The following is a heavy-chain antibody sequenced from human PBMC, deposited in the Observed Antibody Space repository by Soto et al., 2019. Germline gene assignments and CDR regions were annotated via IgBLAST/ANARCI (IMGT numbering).Heavy chain of an antibody. D-gene: IGHD6-6*01. CDR2: IDPSDSYT. J-gene: IGHJ6*02. CDR3: AARPPSYGMDV. CDR1: GYSFTSYW. Sequence: GESLKISCKGSGYSFTSYWISWVRQMPGKGLEWMGRIDPSDSYTNCSPSFQGRVTISADKSISTAYLQWSSLKASDTAMYYCAARPPSYGMDVWGQGTTVTVSS. V-gene: IGHV5-10-1*01.